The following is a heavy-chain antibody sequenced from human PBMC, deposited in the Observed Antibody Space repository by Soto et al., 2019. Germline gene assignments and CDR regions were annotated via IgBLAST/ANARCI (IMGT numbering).Heavy chain of an antibody. CDR2: TYFSKST. J-gene: IGHJ6*02. Sequence: SETLSLTCIVSGDSITSGGNYWSWLLHRPGKGLDWIGYTYFSKSTYYNPSLKSRVTISVDASKNQFPLKLYSVTAADTAVYYCARVREVAFQNYYGLDVWGQGTTVTVSS. D-gene: IGHD5-12*01. CDR1: GDSITSGGNY. V-gene: IGHV4-31*03. CDR3: ARVREVAFQNYYGLDV.